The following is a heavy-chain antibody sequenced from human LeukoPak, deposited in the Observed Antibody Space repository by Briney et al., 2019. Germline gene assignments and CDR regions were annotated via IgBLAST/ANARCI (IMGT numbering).Heavy chain of an antibody. D-gene: IGHD1-14*01. V-gene: IGHV3-7*01. CDR2: IKQDGSEK. Sequence: GGSLRLSCAASGFTFSSYWTSWVRQAPGKGLEWVANIKQDGSEKYYVDSVKGRFTISRDNAKNSLYLQMNSLRAEDTAVYYCARAPAIGKFDYWGQGTLVTVSS. J-gene: IGHJ4*02. CDR3: ARAPAIGKFDY. CDR1: GFTFSSYW.